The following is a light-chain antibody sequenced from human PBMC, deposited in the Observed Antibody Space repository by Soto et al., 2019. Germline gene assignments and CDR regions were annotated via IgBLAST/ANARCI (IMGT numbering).Light chain of an antibody. V-gene: IGLV2-14*01. CDR3: GAYISGSALVV. CDR1: SSDVGAYDH. CDR2: EVS. Sequence: QSVLTQTASVSGSPGQSITISCTASSSDVGAYDHVSWYQQCPGKAPKLIIYEVSNRPSGVSNRFSGSKSGNTASLTISGLQAEDEADYYCGAYISGSALVVFGGGTKVTVL. J-gene: IGLJ2*01.